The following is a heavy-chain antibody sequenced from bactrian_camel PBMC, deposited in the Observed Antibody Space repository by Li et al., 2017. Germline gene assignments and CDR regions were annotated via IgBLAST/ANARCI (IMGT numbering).Heavy chain of an antibody. Sequence: DVQLVASGGGAVEAGESLTLSCVASGYKFRDYCMAWFRQAPGKEREGVAGIDGDGGTTYADSVKGRFTISKDNANYTVYLQMNKLKPDDTAMYYCAADFGPYCSATFLARRSNSMGQGTQVTVS. CDR1: GYKFRDYC. CDR2: IDGDGGT. V-gene: IGHV3S10*01. J-gene: IGHJ4*01. D-gene: IGHD2*01.